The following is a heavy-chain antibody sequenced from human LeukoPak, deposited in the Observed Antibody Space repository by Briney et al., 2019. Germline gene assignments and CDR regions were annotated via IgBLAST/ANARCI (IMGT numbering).Heavy chain of an antibody. CDR3: AKNKQPSSSRPPLFDY. Sequence: PGGSLRLSCAASGFTFSSYAMSWVRQAPGKGLEWVSAISGSGGSTYYADSVKGRFTISRDNSKNTLYLQMNSLRAEDTAVYYCAKNKQPSSSRPPLFDYWGQGTLVTVSS. V-gene: IGHV3-23*01. D-gene: IGHD6-13*01. CDR2: ISGSGGST. J-gene: IGHJ4*02. CDR1: GFTFSSYA.